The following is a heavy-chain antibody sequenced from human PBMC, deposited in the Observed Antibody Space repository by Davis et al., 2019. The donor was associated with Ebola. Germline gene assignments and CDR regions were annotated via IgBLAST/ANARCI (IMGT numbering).Heavy chain of an antibody. V-gene: IGHV3-43*01. CDR3: AKDTERGLYYYYGMGV. J-gene: IGHJ6*02. Sequence: PGGSLRLSCATSGFAFDDYTMHWVRQAPGKGLEWVALISWDGTIAYYAESVKGRFTISRDNNKGSVSLQMNSLRSEDAALYYCAKDTERGLYYYYGMGVWGQGTTVTVSS. CDR2: ISWDGTIA. CDR1: GFAFDDYT.